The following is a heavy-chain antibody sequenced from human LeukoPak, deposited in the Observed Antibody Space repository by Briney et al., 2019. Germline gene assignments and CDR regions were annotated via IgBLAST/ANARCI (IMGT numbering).Heavy chain of an antibody. J-gene: IGHJ4*02. CDR2: ISASNGNT. D-gene: IGHD6-19*01. CDR3: ARPLSSGSSGWYYFDY. V-gene: IGHV1-18*01. CDR1: GYTFTSYG. Sequence: ASVEVSCKASGYTFTSYGISWVRQAPGQGLEWMGWISASNGNTACAQKVQGRVTVTTDTSTSTAYMEVRSLRSDDTAVYYCARPLSSGSSGWYYFDYWGQGTLVTVSS.